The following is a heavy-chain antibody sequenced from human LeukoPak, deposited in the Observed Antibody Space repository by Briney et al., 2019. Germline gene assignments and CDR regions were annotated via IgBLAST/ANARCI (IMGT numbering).Heavy chain of an antibody. J-gene: IGHJ4*02. V-gene: IGHV3-30*02. CDR2: IRYDGSNK. CDR3: AKDLRYRYCSSTSCYREGDY. Sequence: GGSLRLSWAASGFTFISYGMHWVRQAPGRGLEWVEFIRYDGSNKYYADSVKGRFTISRDNSKNTLYLQMNSLRAEDTAVYYCAKDLRYRYCSSTSCYREGDYWGQGTLVTVSS. D-gene: IGHD2-2*02. CDR1: GFTFISYG.